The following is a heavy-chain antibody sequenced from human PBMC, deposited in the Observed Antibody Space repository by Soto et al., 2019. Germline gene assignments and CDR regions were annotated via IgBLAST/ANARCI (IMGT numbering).Heavy chain of an antibody. D-gene: IGHD1-1*01. CDR3: GKDIRSGSIDY. CDR2: IWAHGTEQ. J-gene: IGHJ4*02. Sequence: QVRLAQSGGGVVQPGRSMTLSCAASGYSITIHGMHWVRQAPDKGLEWVALIWAHGTEQYYADSVKGRFTVSRDNSTNTVYLQMNSLRAEDTATYYCGKDIRSGSIDYWGQGTLVTVSS. V-gene: IGHV3-33*06. CDR1: GYSITIHG.